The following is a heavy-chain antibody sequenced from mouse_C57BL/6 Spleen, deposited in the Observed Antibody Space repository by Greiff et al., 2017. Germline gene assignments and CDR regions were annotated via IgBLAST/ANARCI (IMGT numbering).Heavy chain of an antibody. V-gene: IGHV1-15*01. CDR2: IDPETGGT. D-gene: IGHD2-3*01. J-gene: IGHJ3*01. Sequence: VQLQQSGAELVRPGASVTLSCKASGYTFTDYEMHWVKQTPVHGLEWIGAIDPETGGTAYNQKFKGKAILTADKSSSTAYMELRSLTSEDSAVYYCTRCGIYDGYFAWFAYWGQGTLVTVSA. CDR1: GYTFTDYE. CDR3: TRCGIYDGYFAWFAY.